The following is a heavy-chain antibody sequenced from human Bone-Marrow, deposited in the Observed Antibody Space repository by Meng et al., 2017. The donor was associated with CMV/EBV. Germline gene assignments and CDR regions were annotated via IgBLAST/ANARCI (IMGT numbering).Heavy chain of an antibody. Sequence: GGSLRLSCAASGFTFSSYSMNWVRQAPGKGLEWVSYISSSSSTIYYADSVKGRFTISRDNAKNTLYLQMNSLRAEDTALYYCAREGSYIVGRQSDAFDIWGQGTMVTVSS. CDR1: GFTFSSYS. CDR2: ISSSSSTI. D-gene: IGHD3-22*01. V-gene: IGHV3-48*04. CDR3: AREGSYIVGRQSDAFDI. J-gene: IGHJ3*02.